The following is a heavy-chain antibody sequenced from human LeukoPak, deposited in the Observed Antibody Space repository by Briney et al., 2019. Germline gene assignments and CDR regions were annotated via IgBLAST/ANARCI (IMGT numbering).Heavy chain of an antibody. D-gene: IGHD6-13*01. Sequence: GGSLTLSWAASAFTFDNYSMHWVRQPPGKVLGWVSLISWDGGSTYYADDVKGRFTISRDNRQNSLYLQMNSLRAEDTAVYYCVKSVGAAAYAFDIWGQGTMVTVSS. CDR3: VKSVGAAAYAFDI. CDR1: AFTFDNYS. J-gene: IGHJ3*02. CDR2: ISWDGGST. V-gene: IGHV3-43D*03.